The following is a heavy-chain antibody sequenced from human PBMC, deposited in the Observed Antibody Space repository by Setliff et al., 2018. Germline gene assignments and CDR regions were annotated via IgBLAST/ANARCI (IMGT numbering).Heavy chain of an antibody. CDR1: GDSMSNFF. CDR3: ARGQYNSGYYGEPSSCYFDS. J-gene: IGHJ4*02. D-gene: IGHD5-12*01. CDR2: VSASGST. Sequence: SETLSLTCSVAGDSMSNFFWSWIRQPPGKGLEWIGYVSASGSTKYSPSLESRLTIFMDSSKSQFSLWLSSVTAADTATYYCARGQYNSGYYGEPSSCYFDSWAQGTLVTVSS. V-gene: IGHV4-4*08.